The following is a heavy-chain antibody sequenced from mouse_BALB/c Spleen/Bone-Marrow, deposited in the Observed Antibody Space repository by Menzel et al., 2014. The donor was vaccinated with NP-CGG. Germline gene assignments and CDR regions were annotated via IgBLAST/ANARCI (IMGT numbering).Heavy chain of an antibody. V-gene: IGHV7-3*02. J-gene: IGHJ2*01. CDR1: GFTFTDYY. CDR3: ARDGYDDY. Sequence: EVKLVESGGGLVQPEGSLRLSCATSGFTFTDYYMSWVRQPPGKALEWLGFIRNKANGYTTEYSASVKGRFTISRDNSQSILYLQMNTLRAEDSATYYCARDGYDDYWGQGTTLTVSS. D-gene: IGHD2-2*01. CDR2: IRNKANGYTT.